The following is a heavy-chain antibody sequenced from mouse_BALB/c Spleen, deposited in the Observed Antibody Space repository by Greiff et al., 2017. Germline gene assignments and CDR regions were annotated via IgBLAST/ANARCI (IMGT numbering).Heavy chain of an antibody. Sequence: EVQLQESGTVLARPGASVKMSCKASGYTFTSYWMHWVKQRPGQGLEWIGAIYPGNSDTSYNQKFKGKAKLTAVTSTSTAYMELSSLTNEDSAVYYCTGGYYGSRTGFDYWGQGTTLTVAS. CDR1: GYTFTSYW. CDR3: TGGYYGSRTGFDY. CDR2: IYPGNSDT. V-gene: IGHV1-5*01. D-gene: IGHD1-1*01. J-gene: IGHJ2*01.